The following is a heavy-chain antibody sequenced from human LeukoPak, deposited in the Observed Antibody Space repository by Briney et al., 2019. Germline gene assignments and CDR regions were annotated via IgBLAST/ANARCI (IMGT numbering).Heavy chain of an antibody. J-gene: IGHJ4*02. CDR1: GFTFSSYS. CDR3: ASATGLDY. Sequence: GGSLRLSCAASGFTFSSYSMNWVRHPPGNGLECVSYISISSSTIYYADSVKGRFTIYRDNAKNSLYLQMNSLRAEDTAVYYCASATGLDYWGQGTLATVSS. CDR2: ISISSSTI. V-gene: IGHV3-48*01.